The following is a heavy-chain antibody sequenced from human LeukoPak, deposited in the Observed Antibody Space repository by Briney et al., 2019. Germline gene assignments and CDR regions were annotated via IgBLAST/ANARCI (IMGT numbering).Heavy chain of an antibody. D-gene: IGHD5-24*01. CDR1: GASISLYY. V-gene: IGHV4-59*01. Sequence: KSSETLSLTCTVSGASISLYYWSWIRQPPGKGLEWIGYVSYSGSTSYSLSLESRVTISVDTSRNQFSLKLTAVTAGDTAVYYCSRSRDGSNAYCLDSWGRGTLVTVSS. CDR2: VSYSGST. J-gene: IGHJ4*02. CDR3: SRSRDGSNAYCLDS.